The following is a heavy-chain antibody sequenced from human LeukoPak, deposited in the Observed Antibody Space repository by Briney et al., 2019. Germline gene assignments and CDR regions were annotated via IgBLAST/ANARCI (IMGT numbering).Heavy chain of an antibody. Sequence: ASVKVSCKASGYTFTSYGISWVRQAPGQGLEWMGWISAYNGNTNCAQKLQGRVTMTTDTSTSTAYMELRSLRSDDTAVYHCATDSGNTIFLLGIVGAFDSWGQGTLVTVSS. J-gene: IGHJ4*02. CDR3: ATDSGNTIFLLGIVGAFDS. CDR1: GYTFTSYG. V-gene: IGHV1-18*01. D-gene: IGHD3-3*01. CDR2: ISAYNGNT.